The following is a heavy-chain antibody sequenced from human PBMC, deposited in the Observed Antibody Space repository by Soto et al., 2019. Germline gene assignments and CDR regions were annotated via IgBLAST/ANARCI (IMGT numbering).Heavy chain of an antibody. CDR3: VKGGGLCSSGSCDGGFDS. CDR1: GFNFNNHA. CDR2: ISDSGAGT. D-gene: IGHD2-15*01. J-gene: IGHJ5*01. V-gene: IGHV3-23*01. Sequence: EVQLLESGGDLVQAGGSLRLSCAASGFNFNNHAMTWVRQAPGKGLEWVAGISDSGAGTNYADSVKGRFTISRDYSMHSLHLQMSSLSAVNTAIYYLVKGGGLCSSGSCDGGFDSWGQGTLVTVSS.